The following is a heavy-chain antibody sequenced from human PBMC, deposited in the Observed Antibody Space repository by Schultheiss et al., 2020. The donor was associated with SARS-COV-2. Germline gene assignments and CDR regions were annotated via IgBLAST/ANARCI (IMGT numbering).Heavy chain of an antibody. CDR3: AKVKTATITGLDY. CDR1: AGSFSDYY. J-gene: IGHJ4*02. CDR2: INHSGST. Sequence: SQTLSLTCAVSAGSFSDYYWGWIRQPPGKGLQWIGEINHSGSTNYNPSLKSRVTISVDTSKNQFSLKLSSVTAADTAVYYCAKVKTATITGLDYWGQGTLVTVSS. V-gene: IGHV4-34*01. D-gene: IGHD5-24*01.